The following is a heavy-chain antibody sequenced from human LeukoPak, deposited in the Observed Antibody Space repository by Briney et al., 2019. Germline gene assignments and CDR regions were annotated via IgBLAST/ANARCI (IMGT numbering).Heavy chain of an antibody. J-gene: IGHJ4*02. CDR1: GESFRDYY. D-gene: IGHD3-10*01. CDR3: ARGYGSGSYYAY. V-gene: IGHV4-34*01. CDR2: INHSGSA. Sequence: SETLSLTCAVYGESFRDYYWNWIRQPPGKGLEWIGEINHSGSANYSPSLKSRVTISIDTSKNQFSLKLNSVTAADTAVYFCARGYGSGSYYAYWGQGTLVTVSS.